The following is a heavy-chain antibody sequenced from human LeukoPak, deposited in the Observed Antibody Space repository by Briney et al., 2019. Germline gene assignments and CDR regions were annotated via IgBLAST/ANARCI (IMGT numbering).Heavy chain of an antibody. J-gene: IGHJ3*01. D-gene: IGHD6-13*01. CDR2: FSATDGGA. CDR3: ARAKIAAAGTGAFDV. CDR1: GFTFSSYA. Sequence: QPGGSLRLACAASGFTFSSYAMTWVRQAPGKGLEWVSAFSATDGGAQYAESVEGRFTISRDNSKNTLFLQMNSLGAEDTAVYYCARAKIAAAGTGAFDVWGQGTLVTVSS. V-gene: IGHV3-23*01.